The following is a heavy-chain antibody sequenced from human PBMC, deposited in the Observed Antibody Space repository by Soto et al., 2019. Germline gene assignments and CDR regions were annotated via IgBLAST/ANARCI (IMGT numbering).Heavy chain of an antibody. CDR1: GGSISSYY. V-gene: IGHV4-59*01. CDR3: ARAYGDYVFDY. J-gene: IGHJ4*02. CDR2: IYYSGST. D-gene: IGHD4-17*01. Sequence: SETLSLTCTVSGGSISSYYWSWIRQPPGKGLEWIGYIYYSGSTNYNPSLKSRVTISVDTSKDQFSLKLSSVTAADTAVDYCARAYGDYVFDYWGQGTLVTVSS.